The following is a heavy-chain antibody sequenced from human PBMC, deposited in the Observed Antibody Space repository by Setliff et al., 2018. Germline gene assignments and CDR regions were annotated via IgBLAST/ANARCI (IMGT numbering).Heavy chain of an antibody. CDR3: ARDLGNWFDP. V-gene: IGHV3-53*01. CDR2: IYNSDSR. D-gene: IGHD3-16*01. CDR1: GLIVSDIH. Sequence: GESLKISCAVSGLIVSDIHMTWVRQTPGKGLEWLSVIYNSDSRYYADSVKGRFTTSRDDSKNTLYLQMNNLRAEDTAIYYCARDLGNWFDPWSQGTLVTVSS. J-gene: IGHJ5*01.